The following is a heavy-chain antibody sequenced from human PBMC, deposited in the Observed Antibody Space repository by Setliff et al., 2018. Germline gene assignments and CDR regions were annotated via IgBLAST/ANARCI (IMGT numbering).Heavy chain of an antibody. Sequence: SETLSLTCTVSGGSISSYYWSWIRQPAGKGLEWIGRIYTSGSTNYNPSLKSRVTMSVDASKNQFSLKLSSVTAADTAVYYCARDSRGNPPNYMDVWGKGTTVTVS. CDR2: IYTSGST. CDR3: ARDSRGNPPNYMDV. CDR1: GGSISSYY. J-gene: IGHJ6*03. V-gene: IGHV4-4*07.